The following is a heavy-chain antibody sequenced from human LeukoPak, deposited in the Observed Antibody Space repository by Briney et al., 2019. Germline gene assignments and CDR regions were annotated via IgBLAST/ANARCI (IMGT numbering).Heavy chain of an antibody. V-gene: IGHV4-31*03. CDR1: GGSIRSGGHY. CDR2: RHDSGST. J-gene: IGHJ4*02. Sequence: PSETLSLTCNVSGGSIRSGGHYWSWIRQHPGKGLEWIAYRHDSGSTDYNPSLKSRLTISLDTSQKQLSLKLSSVTAADTAVYYCAGGRDAYKTGYWGQGALVTVSS. D-gene: IGHD5-24*01. CDR3: AGGRDAYKTGY.